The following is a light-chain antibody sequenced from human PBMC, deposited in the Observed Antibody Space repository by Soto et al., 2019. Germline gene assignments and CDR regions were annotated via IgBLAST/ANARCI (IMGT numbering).Light chain of an antibody. CDR1: QSVSSNY. V-gene: IGKV3-20*01. J-gene: IGKJ2*01. CDR2: AAS. Sequence: EIVLTQSPGTLSLSPGERATLSCRASQSVSSNYLAWYQQKPGQAPRLLIYAASSRATDIPDRFSGSGSGTDFTLTISRLEPEDSAVYSCQQYGASPHTFGRGTKLEIK. CDR3: QQYGASPHT.